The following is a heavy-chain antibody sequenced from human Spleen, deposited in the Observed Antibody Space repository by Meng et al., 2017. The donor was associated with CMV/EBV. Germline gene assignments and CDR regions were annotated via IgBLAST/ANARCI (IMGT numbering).Heavy chain of an antibody. CDR2: INPSGGST. D-gene: IGHD3-22*01. J-gene: IGHJ3*02. CDR3: ARSASHSHNSGHYRDAFDI. V-gene: IGHV1-46*01. Sequence: ASVKVSCKASGYTFTSYYMHWVRQAPGQGLEWMGIINPSGGSTSYAQKFQGRVTMTRDTSTSTVYMELSSLRSEDTDVYYCARSASHSHNSGHYRDAFDIWGQGTMVTVSS. CDR1: GYTFTSYY.